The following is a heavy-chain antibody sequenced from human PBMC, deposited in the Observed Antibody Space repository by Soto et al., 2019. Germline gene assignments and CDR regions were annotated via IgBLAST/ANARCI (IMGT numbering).Heavy chain of an antibody. CDR1: GGTFSSYT. J-gene: IGHJ4*02. CDR2: IIPILGIA. V-gene: IGHV1-69*08. CDR3: ARDRMGRTVTHGFY. Sequence: QVQLVQSGAEVKKPGSSVKVSCKASGGTFSSYTISWVRQAPGQGLEWMGRIIPILGIANYAQKFQGRVTITADKSTSPAYMELSSLRSEDTAVYYCARDRMGRTVTHGFYWGQGTLVTVSS. D-gene: IGHD4-17*01.